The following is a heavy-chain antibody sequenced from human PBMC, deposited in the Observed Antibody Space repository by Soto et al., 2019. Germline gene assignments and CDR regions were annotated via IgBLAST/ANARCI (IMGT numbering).Heavy chain of an antibody. CDR2: FDPEDGET. Sequence: SVKVSVKVSGYTLTELSMHWVRQAPGKGLEWMGGFDPEDGETIYAQKFQGRVTMTEDTSTDTAYMELSSLRSEDTAVYYCATGRVTMVRGVPHVLDYWGQGTLVTVSS. D-gene: IGHD3-10*01. J-gene: IGHJ4*02. V-gene: IGHV1-24*01. CDR1: GYTLTELS. CDR3: ATGRVTMVRGVPHVLDY.